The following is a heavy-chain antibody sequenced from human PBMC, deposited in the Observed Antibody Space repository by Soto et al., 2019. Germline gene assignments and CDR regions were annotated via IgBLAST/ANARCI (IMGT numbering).Heavy chain of an antibody. Sequence: NPSETLSLTCTVSGGSIRIGGYYWSCLRQNPRRGLEWIGNIYYSGNTYYNPSLKSRLTISVDTSKNQFSLNLSSVTAADTAVYYCARDRLMATAGTARHYFGLDVWGQGTTVTVSS. CDR1: GGSIRIGGYY. V-gene: IGHV4-31*03. D-gene: IGHD5-18*01. CDR2: IYYSGNT. J-gene: IGHJ6*02. CDR3: ARDRLMATAGTARHYFGLDV.